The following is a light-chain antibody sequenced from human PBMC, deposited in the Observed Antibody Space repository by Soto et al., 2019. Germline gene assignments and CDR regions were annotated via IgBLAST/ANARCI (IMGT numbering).Light chain of an antibody. CDR2: GVS. CDR1: QIVYGRQ. V-gene: IGKV3-20*01. CDR3: QVYGPSPPIT. J-gene: IGKJ5*01. Sequence: IVMIQTPLSLSVTPVQQPALSCRAGQIVYGRQLACYQNKHXQAPRLXXYGVSSRATGIPDRFTGSGPGADLTLTISRLEPEDFAVYYCQVYGPSPPITFGQGTRLEIK.